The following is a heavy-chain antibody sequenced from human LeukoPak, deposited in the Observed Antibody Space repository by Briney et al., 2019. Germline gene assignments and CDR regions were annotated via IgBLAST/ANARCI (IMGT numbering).Heavy chain of an antibody. CDR2: ISYDGSNK. CDR3: ARMGAVVVAIPPRPFDC. J-gene: IGHJ4*02. CDR1: GFTLSSYA. V-gene: IGHV3-30-3*01. D-gene: IGHD2-15*01. Sequence: HSGRSLRLSCAASGFTLSSYAMHWVRQAPGKGLEWVPVISYDGSNKNYADSVKGRFTISRDNPKNTLYLQMNSLRAKDTAVYYCARMGAVVVAIPPRPFDCWGQATLVTVSS.